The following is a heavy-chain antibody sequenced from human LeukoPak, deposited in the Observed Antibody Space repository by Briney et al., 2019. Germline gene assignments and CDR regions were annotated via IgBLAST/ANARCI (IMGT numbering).Heavy chain of an antibody. Sequence: GGSLRLSCAASGFTVASNDMTWVRQTPGKGLEWVSILYSGGNTYYADSVKGRFTISRDNSKNTLYLQMHSLRAEDTAVFYCARERPGDGYFDYWGQGTLVTVSS. D-gene: IGHD3-10*01. CDR2: LYSGGNT. CDR3: ARERPGDGYFDY. V-gene: IGHV3-66*01. CDR1: GFTVASND. J-gene: IGHJ4*02.